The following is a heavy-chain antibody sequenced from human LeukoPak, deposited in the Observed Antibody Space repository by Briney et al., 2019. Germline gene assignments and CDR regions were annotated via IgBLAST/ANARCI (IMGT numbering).Heavy chain of an antibody. CDR2: INPNSGGT. Sequence: ASVKLSCKASGYTFTDYYMNWVRQAPGQGLEWMGWINPNSGGTKYAQRFQGRVTMTRDTSISTAYMEVSRLRSEDTAVYYCGRDNGDYVLDYWGQGTLVTVSS. CDR3: GRDNGDYVLDY. V-gene: IGHV1-2*02. D-gene: IGHD4-17*01. CDR1: GYTFTDYY. J-gene: IGHJ4*02.